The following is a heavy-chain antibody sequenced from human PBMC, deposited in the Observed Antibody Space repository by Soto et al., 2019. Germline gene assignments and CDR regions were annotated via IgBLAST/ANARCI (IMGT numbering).Heavy chain of an antibody. CDR2: IIPIFGTA. J-gene: IGHJ4*02. D-gene: IGHD3-22*01. CDR3: ASSQYYYDSSGTGDY. Sequence: TSVKVSCKASGGTFSSYAISWVRQAPGQGLEWMGGIIPIFGTANYAQKFQGRVTITADESTSTAYMELSSLRSEDTAVYYCASSQYYYDSSGTGDYWGQGTLVSVSS. V-gene: IGHV1-69*13. CDR1: GGTFSSYA.